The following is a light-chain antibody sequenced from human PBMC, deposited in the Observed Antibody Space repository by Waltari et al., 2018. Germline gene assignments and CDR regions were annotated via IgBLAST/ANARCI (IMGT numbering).Light chain of an antibody. V-gene: IGKV4-1*01. CDR2: WAS. Sequence: DIVMTQSPDSLAVSLGERATINCKSSQTVLYSSNNKNFLAWYQQKAGQPPKLLINWASTREFGVPDRFSGSGSGTDFTLTISSLQAEDVAVYYCQQYYRTPPTFDQGTKLEIK. CDR3: QQYYRTPPT. CDR1: QTVLYSSNNKNF. J-gene: IGKJ2*01.